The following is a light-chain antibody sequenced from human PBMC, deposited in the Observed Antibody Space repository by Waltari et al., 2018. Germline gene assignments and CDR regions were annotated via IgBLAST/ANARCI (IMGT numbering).Light chain of an antibody. Sequence: EIVLTQSPGTLSLSLGERATLSCRASQSVSSSYLAWYQQKPGQAPRLLIYGASSRATGIPDRFSGSGSGTDFTLTISRLEPEDFATYYCQQLKSYPITFGQGTRLEIK. CDR3: QQLKSYPIT. J-gene: IGKJ5*01. CDR2: GAS. CDR1: QSVSSSY. V-gene: IGKV3-20*01.